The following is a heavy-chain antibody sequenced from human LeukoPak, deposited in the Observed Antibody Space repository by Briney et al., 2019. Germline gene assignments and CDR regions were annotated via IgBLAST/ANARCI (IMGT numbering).Heavy chain of an antibody. CDR3: ARNYFGSPSALDY. J-gene: IGHJ4*02. CDR1: GFTFDDYG. CDR2: IYWSGGST. Sequence: PAGTLRLSCAASGFTFDDYGMSWVRQPPGKGLEWIGGIYWSGGSTGYADPANGRFTITRDNAKNSLYLQMNSLRAEATALYYYARNYFGSPSALDYWSRGTLVTVSS. D-gene: IGHD1-26*01. V-gene: IGHV3-20*04.